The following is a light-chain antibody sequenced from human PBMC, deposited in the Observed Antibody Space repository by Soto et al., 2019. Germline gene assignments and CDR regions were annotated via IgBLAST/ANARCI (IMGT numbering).Light chain of an antibody. V-gene: IGKV3-15*01. CDR3: QQYNSWPVT. J-gene: IGKJ1*01. CDR1: QSVSSN. Sequence: EIVMTQSPATLSVSPGERATLSCRASQSVSSNLAWYQQKPGQAPRLLIYGASSRATGIPARFSGSGSGTEFTLTISSLESEDLAVYSCQQYNSWPVTFGQGTKVEI. CDR2: GAS.